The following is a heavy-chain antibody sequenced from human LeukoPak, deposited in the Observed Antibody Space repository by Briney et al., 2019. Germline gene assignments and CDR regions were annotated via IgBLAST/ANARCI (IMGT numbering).Heavy chain of an antibody. Sequence: PGGSLRLSCAASGFTFSTYAMHWVRQAPGKGLEWVAVISYDGNNKYYADSVRGRFTTSRDNSKNTLYLQMNSLRAEDTAVYYCARDRGAYGDYFDYWGQGTLVTVSS. V-gene: IGHV3-30-3*01. J-gene: IGHJ4*02. CDR1: GFTFSTYA. D-gene: IGHD4-17*01. CDR3: ARDRGAYGDYFDY. CDR2: ISYDGNNK.